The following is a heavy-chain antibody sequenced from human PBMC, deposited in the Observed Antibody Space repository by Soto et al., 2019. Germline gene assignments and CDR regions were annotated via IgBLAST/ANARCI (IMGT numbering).Heavy chain of an antibody. CDR1: GGTFSSYA. CDR2: IIPIFGTP. V-gene: IGHV1-69*01. D-gene: IGHD5-18*01. CDR3: ARGLFGYSYGYVY. J-gene: IGHJ4*02. Sequence: QVQLVQSGAEVKKPGSSVKVSCKASGGTFSSYAISWLRQAPGQGLEWMGGIIPIFGTPNNAQKFQGRVTITADEFTSRASMELSSLRCEGTAVYYFARGLFGYSYGYVYWGQGTLVTVSS.